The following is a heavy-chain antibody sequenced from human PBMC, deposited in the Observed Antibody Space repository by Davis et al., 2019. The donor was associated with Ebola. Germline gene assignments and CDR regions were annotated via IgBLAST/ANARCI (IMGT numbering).Heavy chain of an antibody. J-gene: IGHJ4*02. CDR1: GFTFSSYW. CDR2: INSDGSST. V-gene: IGHV3-74*01. CDR3: AKDQATYYDILTGYPQYYFDY. Sequence: GESLKISCAASGFTFSSYWMHWVRQAPGKGLVWVSRINSDGSSTSYADSVKGRFTISRDNSKNTLYLQMNSLRAEDTAVYYCAKDQATYYDILTGYPQYYFDYWGQGTLVTVSS. D-gene: IGHD3-9*01.